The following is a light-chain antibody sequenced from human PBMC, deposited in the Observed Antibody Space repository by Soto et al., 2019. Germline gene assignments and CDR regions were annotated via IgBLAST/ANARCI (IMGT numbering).Light chain of an antibody. J-gene: IGLJ2*01. Sequence: QSALTQPPSASGSPGQSVTISCTGTSSDVGGYNYVSWYQQHPGIAPKLMIYEVSRRPSGVPDRFSGSKSGNTASLTVSGLQAEDEAVYYCGSFAGNNNVIFGGGTQLTVL. CDR3: GSFAGNNNVI. CDR1: SSDVGGYNY. V-gene: IGLV2-8*01. CDR2: EVS.